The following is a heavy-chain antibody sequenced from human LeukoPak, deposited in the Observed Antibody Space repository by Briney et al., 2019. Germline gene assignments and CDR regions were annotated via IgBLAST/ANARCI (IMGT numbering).Heavy chain of an antibody. CDR1: SGSISSYY. Sequence: SETLSLTCTVSSGSISSYYWSWIRQPPGKGLEWIGYIYYSGSTNYNPSLKSRVTISVDTSKNQFSLKLSSVTAADTAVYYCARGGVVTADLDYWGQGTLVTVSS. CDR3: ARGGVVTADLDY. D-gene: IGHD2-21*02. CDR2: IYYSGST. V-gene: IGHV4-59*01. J-gene: IGHJ4*02.